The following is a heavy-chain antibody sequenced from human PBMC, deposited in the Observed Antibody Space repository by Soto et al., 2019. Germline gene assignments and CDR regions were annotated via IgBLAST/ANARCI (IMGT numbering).Heavy chain of an antibody. V-gene: IGHV3-53*01. Sequence: EVQLVESGGGLIQPGGSLRLSCAASGFTVSSNYMSWVRQAPGKGLEWVSVIYSGGSTYYADSVKGRFTISRDNSKNTLYLQMNSLRAEDTAVYYCARGRVESGHPEYFQHWGQGTLVTVSS. CDR3: ARGRVESGHPEYFQH. D-gene: IGHD2-15*01. J-gene: IGHJ1*01. CDR2: IYSGGST. CDR1: GFTVSSNY.